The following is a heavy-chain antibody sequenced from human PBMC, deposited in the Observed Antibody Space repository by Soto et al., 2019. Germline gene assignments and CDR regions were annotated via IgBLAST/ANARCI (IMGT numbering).Heavy chain of an antibody. D-gene: IGHD6-13*01. CDR2: IYPGDSDT. Sequence: GESLKISCKGSGYSFTSYWFGWVRQMPGKGLVWMGLIYPGDSDTRYRPSFQGKVTFSADKSISTAYLQWSSLKASDTALYYCARLSGGQLFRGWFDPWVQGTLATVSS. V-gene: IGHV5-51*01. J-gene: IGHJ5*02. CDR1: GYSFTSYW. CDR3: ARLSGGQLFRGWFDP.